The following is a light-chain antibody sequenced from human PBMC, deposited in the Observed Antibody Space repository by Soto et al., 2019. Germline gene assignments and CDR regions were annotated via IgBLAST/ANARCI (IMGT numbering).Light chain of an antibody. CDR3: QHSYIPIT. V-gene: IGKV1-39*01. Sequence: DIQMTQSPSSLSASVGDRVTITCRASQSISSYLNWYQQKPGKXPXXLIYAASSLQSGVPSRFSGSGSGTDFTLTISSLQPEDFATYYCQHSYIPITFGQGTRLEIK. CDR2: AAS. J-gene: IGKJ5*01. CDR1: QSISSY.